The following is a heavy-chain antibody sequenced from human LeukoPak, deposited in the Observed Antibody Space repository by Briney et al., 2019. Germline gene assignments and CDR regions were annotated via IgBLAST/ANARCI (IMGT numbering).Heavy chain of an antibody. CDR1: GFTVSSNH. CDR3: ARGPARYN. J-gene: IGHJ4*02. D-gene: IGHD1-1*01. Sequence: PGGSLRLSCAASGFTVSSNHMSWVRQAPGKGLEWVSVIYSGGSADYADSVKGRFTISRDNSKNTLYLQMNSLRAEDTAVYHCARGPARYNWGQGTLVTVSS. CDR2: IYSGGSA. V-gene: IGHV3-53*01.